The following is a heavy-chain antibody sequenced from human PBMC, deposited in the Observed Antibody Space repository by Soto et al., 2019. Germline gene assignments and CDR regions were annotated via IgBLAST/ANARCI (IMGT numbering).Heavy chain of an antibody. Sequence: QVQLVESGGGVVQPGRSLRLSCAASGFTFSSYGMHWVRQAPGKGLEWVAVISYDGSNKYYADSVKGRFTISRDNSKNTLYLQMNSLRAEDTAVYYCANVVAGTEEDAFDIWGQGTMVTVSS. V-gene: IGHV3-30*18. CDR1: GFTFSSYG. CDR3: ANVVAGTEEDAFDI. J-gene: IGHJ3*02. CDR2: ISYDGSNK. D-gene: IGHD6-19*01.